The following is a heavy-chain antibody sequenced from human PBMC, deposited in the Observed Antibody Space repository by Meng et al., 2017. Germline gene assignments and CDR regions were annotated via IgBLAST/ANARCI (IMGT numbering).Heavy chain of an antibody. Sequence: WVAFGLSFPEAWMSWVRQAPGKGLEWVGRIETNSDGGTTDYAAPVKGRFTISRDDSKNTLYLQMNSLINEDTAVYFCATGAAAADHWGQGTLVTVSS. D-gene: IGHD6-13*01. CDR2: IETNSDGGTT. V-gene: IGHV3-15*04. CDR3: ATGAAAADH. CDR1: GLSFPEAW. J-gene: IGHJ4*02.